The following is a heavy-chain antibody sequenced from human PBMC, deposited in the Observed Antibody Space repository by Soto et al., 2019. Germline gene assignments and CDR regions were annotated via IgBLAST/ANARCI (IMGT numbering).Heavy chain of an antibody. J-gene: IGHJ4*02. CDR2: ISSSSSTI. D-gene: IGHD3-22*01. CDR1: GFTFSSYS. V-gene: IGHV3-48*01. CDR3: ARDLLHLNYYDSSGSGDY. Sequence: SLRLCWAASGFTFSSYSMKWVRQALGKGLEWVSYISSSSSTIYYADSVKGRFTISRDNAKNSLYLQMNSLRAEDTAVYYCARDLLHLNYYDSSGSGDYWGQGTLVTVSS.